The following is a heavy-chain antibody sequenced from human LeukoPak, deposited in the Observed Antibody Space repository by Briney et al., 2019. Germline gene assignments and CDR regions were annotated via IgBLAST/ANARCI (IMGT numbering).Heavy chain of an antibody. Sequence: ASVKVSCKASGYTFTSYGISWVRQAPGQGLEWMGWISVYNGNTNYAQKLQGRVTMTTDTSTSTAYMELRSLRSDDTAVYYCARAPYYDILTGYYYFDYWGQGTLVTVSS. V-gene: IGHV1-18*01. CDR2: ISVYNGNT. CDR1: GYTFTSYG. D-gene: IGHD3-9*01. CDR3: ARAPYYDILTGYYYFDY. J-gene: IGHJ4*02.